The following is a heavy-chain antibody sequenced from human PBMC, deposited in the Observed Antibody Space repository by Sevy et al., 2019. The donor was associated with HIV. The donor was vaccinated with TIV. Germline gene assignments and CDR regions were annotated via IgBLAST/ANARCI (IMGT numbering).Heavy chain of an antibody. CDR3: AKVGGYYDSSGYD. Sequence: GGSLRLSCAASGFTFSSYAMSWVRQAPGKGLEWVSAISGSGGSTYYADSVKGRFTISRDNSKNTLYLQMNSLRAEDMAVYYCAKVGGYYDSSGYDWGQGTLVTVSS. D-gene: IGHD3-22*01. V-gene: IGHV3-23*01. CDR1: GFTFSSYA. J-gene: IGHJ4*02. CDR2: ISGSGGST.